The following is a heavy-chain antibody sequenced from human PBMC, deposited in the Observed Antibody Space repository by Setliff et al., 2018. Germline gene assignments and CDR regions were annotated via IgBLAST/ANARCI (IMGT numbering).Heavy chain of an antibody. Sequence: TLSLTCTFSGFSLSSVGVNVGWIRQPPGKALEWLALIYWDDDKRYSPSLKSRVTITKDTSKNQVVLTMTGMDPVDAATYYCARTFYYDDSGSNRLLYYFDYWGQGALVTVSS. CDR1: GFSLSSVGVN. CDR3: ARTFYYDDSGSNRLLYYFDY. V-gene: IGHV2-5*02. D-gene: IGHD3-22*01. J-gene: IGHJ4*02. CDR2: IYWDDDK.